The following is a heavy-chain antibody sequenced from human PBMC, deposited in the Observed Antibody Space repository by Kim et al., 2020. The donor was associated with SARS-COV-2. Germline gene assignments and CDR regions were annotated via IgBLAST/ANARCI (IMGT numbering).Heavy chain of an antibody. J-gene: IGHJ5*02. D-gene: IGHD3-10*01. CDR1: GFTFGDYA. CDR2: IRSKAYGGTT. V-gene: IGHV3-49*03. Sequence: GGSLRLSCTASGFTFGDYAMSCFRQAPGKGLEWVGFIRSKAYGGTTEYAASVKGRFTISRDDSKNIAYLQMNSLKTEDTAVYYCTGYGSACWFDPWGQGTLVTVS. CDR3: TGYGSACWFDP.